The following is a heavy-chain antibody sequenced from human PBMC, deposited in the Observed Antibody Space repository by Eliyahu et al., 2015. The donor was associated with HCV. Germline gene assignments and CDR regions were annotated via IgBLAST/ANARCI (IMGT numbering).Heavy chain of an antibody. CDR2: INPSGGST. CDR1: GYTFTNYY. CDR3: ARATIEVAPPPYYHH. D-gene: IGHD2-2*01. J-gene: IGHJ1*01. Sequence: QVHLVQSGAEVKKPGASVKVSCKASGYTFTNYYIHWVRQAPGQGFEWLGIINPSGGSTTYAQKVQDRVTMTRDASTSTVYMEMSSLRSEDTAVYYCARATIEVAPPPYYHHWGQGTLVIVSS. V-gene: IGHV1-46*01.